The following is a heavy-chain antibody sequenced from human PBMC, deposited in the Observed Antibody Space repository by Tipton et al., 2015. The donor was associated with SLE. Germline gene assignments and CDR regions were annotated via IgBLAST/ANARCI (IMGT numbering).Heavy chain of an antibody. D-gene: IGHD3-10*01. CDR1: GYIFTDFG. CDR2: MSTYSGDT. CDR3: ARGYGSESYSKSLDY. V-gene: IGHV1-18*01. Sequence: QLMQSGAEVKKPGASVKVSCKASGYIFTDFGVSWVRQAPGQGLEWMGWMSTYSGDTVYAQKFQGRVTMTADTSTKTVSMDLRSLTSDDTAVYYCARGYGSESYSKSLDYWGQGTLVTVSS. J-gene: IGHJ4*02.